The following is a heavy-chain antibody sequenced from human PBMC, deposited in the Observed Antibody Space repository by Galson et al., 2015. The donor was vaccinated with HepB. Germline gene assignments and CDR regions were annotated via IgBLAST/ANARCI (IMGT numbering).Heavy chain of an antibody. CDR1: GGSISIYY. V-gene: IGHV4-59*08. CDR2: IYYSGST. D-gene: IGHD2-2*02. CDR3: ARQERYCSSTSCYTALWGGYYYGMDV. J-gene: IGHJ6*02. Sequence: SETLSLTCTVSGGSISIYYWSWIRQPPGKGLEWIGYIYYSGSTNYNPSLKSRVTISVDTSKNQFSLKLSSVTAADTAVYYCARQERYCSSTSCYTALWGGYYYGMDVWGQGTTVTVSS.